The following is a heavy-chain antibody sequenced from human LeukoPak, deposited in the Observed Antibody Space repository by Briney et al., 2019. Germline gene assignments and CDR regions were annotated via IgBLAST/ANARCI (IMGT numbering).Heavy chain of an antibody. V-gene: IGHV1-24*01. CDR3: ATAPPLRYFDWSFDY. D-gene: IGHD3-9*01. Sequence: GASVKVSCKVSGYTLTELSMHWVRQAPGKGLEWMGGFDPEDGETIYAQKFQGRATMTEDTSTDTAYMELSSLRSEDTAVYYCATAPPLRYFDWSFDYWGQGTLVTVSS. J-gene: IGHJ4*02. CDR2: FDPEDGET. CDR1: GYTLTELS.